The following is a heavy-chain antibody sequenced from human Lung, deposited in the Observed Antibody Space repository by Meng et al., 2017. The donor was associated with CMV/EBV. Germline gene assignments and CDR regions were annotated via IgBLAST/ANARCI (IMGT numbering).Heavy chain of an antibody. Sequence: ASVXVSXKASGYTFTSYGISWVRQAPGQGLEWMGRISAYNGNTNYAQKLQGRVTMATDSSTSTDYIELRRRRSDDTVVYYCARNRYCSSTSCYFDYWGQGTXVTVSS. V-gene: IGHV1-18*01. CDR1: GYTFTSYG. CDR3: ARNRYCSSTSCYFDY. CDR2: ISAYNGNT. D-gene: IGHD2-2*01. J-gene: IGHJ4*02.